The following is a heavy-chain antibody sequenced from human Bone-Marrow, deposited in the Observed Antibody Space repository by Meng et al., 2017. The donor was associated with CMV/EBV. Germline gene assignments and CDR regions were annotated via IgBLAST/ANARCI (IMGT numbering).Heavy chain of an antibody. Sequence: GESLKISCAASGFTFSSYGMHWVRQAPGKGLEWVAFIRYDGSNKYYADSVRGRFTISRDNARNSVYLQMNTLRAEDTAVYYCSTTYYYDDTDYPSGQGTLVTVSS. D-gene: IGHD3-22*01. CDR2: IRYDGSNK. CDR3: STTYYYDDTDYP. CDR1: GFTFSSYG. V-gene: IGHV3-30*02. J-gene: IGHJ5*02.